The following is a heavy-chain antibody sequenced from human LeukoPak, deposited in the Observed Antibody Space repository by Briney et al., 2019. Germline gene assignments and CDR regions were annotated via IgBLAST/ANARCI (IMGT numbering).Heavy chain of an antibody. CDR2: IKQDGSEE. D-gene: IGHD3-10*01. V-gene: IGHV3-7*01. Sequence: GGSLRLSCAGSGFTFSSYWMSWVRQAPGKGLEWVANIKQDGSEEYYVDSVKGRFTISRDNAKNSLYLQMNSLRAEDTAVYYCARSRVSRGDAFDIWGQGTMVTVSS. CDR3: ARSRVSRGDAFDI. CDR1: GFTFSSYW. J-gene: IGHJ3*02.